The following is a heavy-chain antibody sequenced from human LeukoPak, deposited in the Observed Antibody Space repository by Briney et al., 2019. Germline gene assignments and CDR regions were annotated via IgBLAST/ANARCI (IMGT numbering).Heavy chain of an antibody. CDR2: IYHNGST. D-gene: IGHD3-22*01. Sequence: PSETLSLTCAVSGGSISNNWWTWVRQPPGKGLEGIGEIYHNGSTNYNPSLKTRVTISVETSKNQFSLKLRSVTAADTAVYYCARVTGYMIEDYFDYWGQGPLVTVSS. J-gene: IGHJ4*02. CDR3: ARVTGYMIEDYFDY. CDR1: GGSISNNW. V-gene: IGHV4-4*02.